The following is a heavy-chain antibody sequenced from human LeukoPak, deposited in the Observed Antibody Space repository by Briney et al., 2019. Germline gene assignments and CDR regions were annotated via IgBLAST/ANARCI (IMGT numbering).Heavy chain of an antibody. D-gene: IGHD6-13*01. Sequence: SETLSLTCTVSGASISSGSYYWSWIRQPAGKGLEWIGRVYTSGSTNYNPSLKSRVNISLDTPKNQFSLKLISVTAADTAVYYCASNSIAAAGTFDYWGQGTLVTVSS. V-gene: IGHV4-61*02. J-gene: IGHJ4*02. CDR2: VYTSGST. CDR3: ASNSIAAAGTFDY. CDR1: GASISSGSYY.